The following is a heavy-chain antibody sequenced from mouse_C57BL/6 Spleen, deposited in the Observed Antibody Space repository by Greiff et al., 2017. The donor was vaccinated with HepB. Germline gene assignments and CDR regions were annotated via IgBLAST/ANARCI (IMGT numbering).Heavy chain of an antibody. Sequence: EVQLVESGGGLVKPGGSLKLSCAASGFTFSSYAMSWVRQTPEKRLEWVATISDGGSYTYYPDNVKGRFTISRDNAKNNLYLQMSHLKSEDTAMYYCARRGYYGSSHWYFDVWGTGTTVTVSS. CDR2: ISDGGSYT. CDR1: GFTFSSYA. CDR3: ARRGYYGSSHWYFDV. J-gene: IGHJ1*03. V-gene: IGHV5-4*01. D-gene: IGHD1-1*01.